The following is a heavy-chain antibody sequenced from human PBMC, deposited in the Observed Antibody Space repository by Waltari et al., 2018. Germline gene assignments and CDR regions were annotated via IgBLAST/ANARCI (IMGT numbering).Heavy chain of an antibody. Sequence: EVQLLESGGGLVQPGGSLRLSCAASGFTFSSYAMSWVRQAPGKGLEWVEAISGSGGSTYYADSVKGRFTISRDNSKNTLYLQMNSLRAEDTAVYYCAKQEGPPKGAAAGLFDYWGQGTLVTVSS. CDR2: ISGSGGST. V-gene: IGHV3-23*01. CDR3: AKQEGPPKGAAAGLFDY. J-gene: IGHJ4*02. D-gene: IGHD6-13*01. CDR1: GFTFSSYA.